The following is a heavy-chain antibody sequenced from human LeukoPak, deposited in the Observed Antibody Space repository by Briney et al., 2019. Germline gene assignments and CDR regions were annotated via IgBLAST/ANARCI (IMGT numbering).Heavy chain of an antibody. V-gene: IGHV3-30*18. J-gene: IGHJ3*02. D-gene: IGHD4-17*01. CDR1: GFSFSSYG. CDR3: AKAARGYGDYYDAFDI. Sequence: GGSLRLSCAASGFSFSSYGMHWVRQTPGKGLEWVAVISYDGSNKYYADSVKGRFTISRDNSKNTLYLQMNSLRTEDTAVYYCAKAARGYGDYYDAFDIWGQGTMVTVSS. CDR2: ISYDGSNK.